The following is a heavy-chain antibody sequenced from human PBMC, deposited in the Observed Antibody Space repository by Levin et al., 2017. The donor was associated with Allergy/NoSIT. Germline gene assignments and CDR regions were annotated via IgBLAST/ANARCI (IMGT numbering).Heavy chain of an antibody. V-gene: IGHV4-31*03. D-gene: IGHD3-16*01. CDR3: ARDRRLRKIGSWYFDL. CDR2: IYYSGST. J-gene: IGHJ2*01. Sequence: SQTLSLTCTVSGGSISSGGYYWSWIRQHPGKGLEWIGYIYYSGSTYYNPSLKSRVTISVDTSKNQFSLKLSSVTAADTAVYYCARDRRLRKIGSWYFDLWGRGTLVTVSS. CDR1: GGSISSGGYY.